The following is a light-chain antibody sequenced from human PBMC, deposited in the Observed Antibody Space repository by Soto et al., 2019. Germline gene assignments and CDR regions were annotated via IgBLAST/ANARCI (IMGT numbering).Light chain of an antibody. J-gene: IGLJ1*01. Sequence: QLVLTQSPSASASLGASVKLTCTLSSGHSSYAIAWHQQQPEKGPRYLMKLNSDGSHTKGDGIPDRFSGSSSGAERYLTISSLQSEDEADYYCQTWGSGIHYVFGTGTSSPS. V-gene: IGLV4-69*01. CDR1: SGHSSYA. CDR3: QTWGSGIHYV. CDR2: LNSDGSH.